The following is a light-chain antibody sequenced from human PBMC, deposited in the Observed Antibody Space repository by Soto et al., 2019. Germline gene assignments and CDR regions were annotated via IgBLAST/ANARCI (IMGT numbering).Light chain of an antibody. V-gene: IGLV2-14*01. J-gene: IGLJ2*01. Sequence: QSALTQPASVSGSPGQSITISCTGTSSDVGGYHYVSWYQQHPGKAPKLVIYAVSNRPSGVSNRFSGSKSGNTASLTISGLQSEDEADYFCSSYTGSSTVVFGGGTKVTVL. CDR1: SSDVGGYHY. CDR2: AVS. CDR3: SSYTGSSTVV.